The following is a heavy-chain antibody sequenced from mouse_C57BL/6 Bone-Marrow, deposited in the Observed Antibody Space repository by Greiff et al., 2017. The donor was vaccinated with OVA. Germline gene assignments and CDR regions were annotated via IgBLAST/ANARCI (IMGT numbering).Heavy chain of an antibody. V-gene: IGHV1-54*01. CDR3: ARLVYYGSSYGYFDV. D-gene: IGHD1-1*01. CDR1: GYAFTNYL. J-gene: IGHJ1*03. CDR2: INPGSGGT. Sequence: QVHVKQSGAELVRPGTSVKVSCKASGYAFTNYLIEWVKQRPGQGLEWIGVINPGSGGTNYNEKFKGKATLTADKSSSTAYMQLSSLTSEDSAVYFCARLVYYGSSYGYFDVWGTGTTVTVSS.